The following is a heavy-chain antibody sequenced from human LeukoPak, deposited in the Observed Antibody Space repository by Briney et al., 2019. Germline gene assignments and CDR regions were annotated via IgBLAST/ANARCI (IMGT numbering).Heavy chain of an antibody. Sequence: SVRVSCTASGGTFSSYATSWVRQAPGQGLGWMGGIIPIFGTANYAQKFQGRVTITADESTSTAYMELSSLRSEDTAVYYCASPGYYYGSGSYFIFDYWGQGTLVTVSS. D-gene: IGHD3-10*01. CDR1: GGTFSSYA. J-gene: IGHJ4*02. CDR2: IIPIFGTA. CDR3: ASPGYYYGSGSYFIFDY. V-gene: IGHV1-69*13.